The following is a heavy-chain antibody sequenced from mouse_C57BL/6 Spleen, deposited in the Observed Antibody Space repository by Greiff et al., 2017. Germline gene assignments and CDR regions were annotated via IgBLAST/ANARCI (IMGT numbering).Heavy chain of an antibody. CDR1: GYSITSGYD. CDR2: ISYSGST. J-gene: IGHJ4*01. CDR3: AREGAYYRNRYAMDY. Sequence: EVKLMESGPGMVKPSQSLSLTCTVTGYSITSGYDWHWIRHFPGNKLEWMGYISYSGSTNYNPSLKSRISITHDTSKNHFFLKLNSVTTEDTATYYCAREGAYYRNRYAMDYWGQGTSVTVSS. D-gene: IGHD2-5*01. V-gene: IGHV3-1*01.